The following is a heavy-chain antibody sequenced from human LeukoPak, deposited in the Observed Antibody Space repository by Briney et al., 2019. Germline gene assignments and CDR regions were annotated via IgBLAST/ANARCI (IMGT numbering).Heavy chain of an antibody. D-gene: IGHD3-22*01. V-gene: IGHV3-7*01. J-gene: IGHJ4*02. CDR2: IKQDGSEK. CDR1: GFTFSSYW. CDR3: ARDSAYYDTSGYYVGDY. Sequence: GGSLRLSCAASGFTFSSYWMSWVRQAPGKGLEWVANIKQDGSEKSYVDSVKGRFTISKDNAKNSLSLQMNSLRAEDTAAYYCARDSAYYDTSGYYVGDYWGQGTLVTVSS.